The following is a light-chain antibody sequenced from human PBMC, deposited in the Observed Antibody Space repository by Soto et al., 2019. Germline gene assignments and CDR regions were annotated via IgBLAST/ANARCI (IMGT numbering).Light chain of an antibody. V-gene: IGKV3-20*01. Sequence: ENVLTQSPGTLSLSPGETATLSCRASQSLSANYVAWFQQKPGQAPRLLIYAASRRAPGIPDRFSGSGSGTDFTLTISRLEPEDFAVYFCQQYTSTPRTFGQGTKVDIK. CDR3: QQYTSTPRT. CDR1: QSLSANY. CDR2: AAS. J-gene: IGKJ1*01.